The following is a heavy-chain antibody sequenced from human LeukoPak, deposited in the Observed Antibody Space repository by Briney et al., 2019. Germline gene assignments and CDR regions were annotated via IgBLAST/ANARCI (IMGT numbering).Heavy chain of an antibody. CDR3: TSRSLGYCSGGSCYYGMDV. CDR1: GFTFSNYW. D-gene: IGHD2-15*01. J-gene: IGHJ6*02. V-gene: IGHV3-7*03. Sequence: GGSLRLSCAASGFTFSNYWMSWVRQAPGKGLEWVASIKQDGSEKYYVDSVKGRFTIARDNAKNSLYLQMNSLRAEDTAVYYCTSRSLGYCSGGSCYYGMDVWGQGTTVTVSS. CDR2: IKQDGSEK.